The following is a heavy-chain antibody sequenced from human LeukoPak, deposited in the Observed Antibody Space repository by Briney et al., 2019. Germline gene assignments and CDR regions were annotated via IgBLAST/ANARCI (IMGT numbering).Heavy chain of an antibody. V-gene: IGHV3-30*04. CDR1: GFTFRSYA. Sequence: GRSLRLSCAASGFTFRSYAMHGVRQARGKGLDGVAVISYDGSNKYYADSVKGRFTISRDNSTTTLYLQMNSLRAEDTAVYYCARGGDIVVVPAALIGWFDPWGQGTLVTVSS. CDR3: ARGGDIVVVPAALIGWFDP. CDR2: ISYDGSNK. J-gene: IGHJ5*02. D-gene: IGHD2-2*01.